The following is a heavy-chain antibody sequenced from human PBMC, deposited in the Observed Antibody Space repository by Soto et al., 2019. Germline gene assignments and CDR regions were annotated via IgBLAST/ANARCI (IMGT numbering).Heavy chain of an antibody. CDR3: ARRYSSSFDY. D-gene: IGHD6-13*01. Sequence: QVQLQESGPGLVKPSETLSLTCTVSGGSISSYYWSWIRQPPGKGLEWIGYIYYSGSTNYNPSLKSRVTISVDTSKNQFSLKLSSVTAADTAVYYCARRYSSSFDYWAQGTLVTVSS. CDR1: GGSISSYY. V-gene: IGHV4-59*08. J-gene: IGHJ4*02. CDR2: IYYSGST.